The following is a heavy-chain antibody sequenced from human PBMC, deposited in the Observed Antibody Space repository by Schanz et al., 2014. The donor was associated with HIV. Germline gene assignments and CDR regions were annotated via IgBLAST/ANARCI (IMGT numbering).Heavy chain of an antibody. J-gene: IGHJ3*02. V-gene: IGHV3-11*04. D-gene: IGHD2-2*01. Sequence: QVQLVESGGGLVEPGGSLRLSCEASGFIFNGYYLTWIRQAPGKGLEWVSSIDSDGESKFYTDSVEGRFTVSRDNAKNSLFLQMNSLRAEDTAVYFCARDVAGCSGTSCYSDAFDIWGQGTLVTVSS. CDR3: ARDVAGCSGTSCYSDAFDI. CDR2: IDSDGESK. CDR1: GFIFNGYY.